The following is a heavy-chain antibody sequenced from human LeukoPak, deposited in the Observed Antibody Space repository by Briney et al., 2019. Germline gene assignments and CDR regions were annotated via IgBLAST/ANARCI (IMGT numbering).Heavy chain of an antibody. D-gene: IGHD2-15*01. V-gene: IGHV1-2*02. CDR2: INPDSGVT. Sequence: ASVNVSCKASGYTFTDYYMHWVRQASGQGLEWMGWINPDSGVTNYPQKFQGRVTMTRDTSSSTAYMELIRLRSDDTAVYYCARDGTFDIWGQGTMVTVSS. CDR3: ARDGTFDI. CDR1: GYTFTDYY. J-gene: IGHJ3*02.